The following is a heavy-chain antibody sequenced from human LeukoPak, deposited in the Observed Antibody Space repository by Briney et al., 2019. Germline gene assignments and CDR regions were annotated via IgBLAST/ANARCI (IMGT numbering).Heavy chain of an antibody. D-gene: IGHD3-10*01. V-gene: IGHV3-21*01. J-gene: IGHJ5*02. CDR2: ISSSSSYI. CDR1: GFTFSNYS. Sequence: TGGSLRLSCAASGFTFSNYSMNWVRQAPGKGLEWVSSISSSSSYIYYADSVKGRFTISRDNAKNSLYLQMNSLRAEDTAVYYCARDRGFGREDWFDPWGQGTLVTVSS. CDR3: ARDRGFGREDWFDP.